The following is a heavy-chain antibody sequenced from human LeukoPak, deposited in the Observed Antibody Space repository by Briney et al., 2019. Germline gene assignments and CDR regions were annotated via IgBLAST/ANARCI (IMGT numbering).Heavy chain of an antibody. J-gene: IGHJ4*02. CDR3: ARERAYSGYEFDY. V-gene: IGHV3-21*01. CDR2: ISSSSSHI. D-gene: IGHD5-12*01. Sequence: GGSLRLSCAASGFTFSSYSMNWVRQAPGKGLEWVSSISSSSSHIYYADSVKGRFTISRDNAKNSLYLQMNSLRAEDTAVYYCARERAYSGYEFDYWGQGTLVTVSS. CDR1: GFTFSSYS.